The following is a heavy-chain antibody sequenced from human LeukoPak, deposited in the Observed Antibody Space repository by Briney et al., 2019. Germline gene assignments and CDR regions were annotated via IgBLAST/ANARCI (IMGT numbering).Heavy chain of an antibody. V-gene: IGHV3-30-3*01. Sequence: GGSLRLSCAASGFTFSSYAMHWVRQAPGKGLEWVAVISYDGSNKYYADSVKGRFTISRDHPKNTLYLQMNSLRAEDTAVYYCASSVAEAWFYFDYWGQGTLVTVSS. CDR3: ASSVAEAWFYFDY. D-gene: IGHD6-19*01. CDR2: ISYDGSNK. J-gene: IGHJ4*02. CDR1: GFTFSSYA.